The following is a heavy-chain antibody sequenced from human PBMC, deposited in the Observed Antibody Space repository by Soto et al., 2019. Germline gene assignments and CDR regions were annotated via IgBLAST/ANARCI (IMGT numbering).Heavy chain of an antibody. D-gene: IGHD3-22*01. CDR1: GYSFTSYY. J-gene: IGHJ3*02. CDR3: AKDRTITMIVVPHAFDI. CDR2: INPSGGST. V-gene: IGHV1-46*01. Sequence: ASVRVSCKASGYSFTSYYMHWVRQAPGQGLEWMGIINPSGGSTSYAQKFQGRVTITADESTSTAYMELSSLRSEDTAVYYCAKDRTITMIVVPHAFDIWGQGTMVTVSS.